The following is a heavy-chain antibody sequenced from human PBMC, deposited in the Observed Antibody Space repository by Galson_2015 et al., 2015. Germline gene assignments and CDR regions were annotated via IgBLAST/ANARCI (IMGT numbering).Heavy chain of an antibody. CDR1: GGSISSYY. V-gene: IGHV4-59*01. Sequence: ETLSLTCTVSGGSISSYYWSWIGQPPGKGLEWIGYIYYSGSTNYNPSLKSRVTISVDTSKNQFSLKLSSVTAADTAVYYCARNKPLTGPHGGLDYWGQGTLVTVSS. CDR2: IYYSGST. CDR3: ARNKPLTGPHGGLDY. D-gene: IGHD3-9*01. J-gene: IGHJ4*02.